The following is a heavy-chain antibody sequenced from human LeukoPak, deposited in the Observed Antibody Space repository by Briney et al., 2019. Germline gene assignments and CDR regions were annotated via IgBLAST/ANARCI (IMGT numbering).Heavy chain of an antibody. Sequence: PGGSLRFSCAASGFTFSSYGMHWVRQAPGKGLEWVAVISYDGSNRYYADSVKGRFTISRDNSKNTLYLQMNSLRAEDTAVYYCAKDLRGYSYGLYYYGMDVWGKGTTVTVSS. CDR1: GFTFSSYG. V-gene: IGHV3-30*18. J-gene: IGHJ6*04. CDR3: AKDLRGYSYGLYYYGMDV. CDR2: ISYDGSNR. D-gene: IGHD5-18*01.